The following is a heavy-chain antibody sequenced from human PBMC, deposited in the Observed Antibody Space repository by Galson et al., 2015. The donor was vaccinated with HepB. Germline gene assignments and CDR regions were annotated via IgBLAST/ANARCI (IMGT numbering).Heavy chain of an antibody. Sequence: SLRLSCAASGFTFSSYGMHWVRRAPGKGLEWVAVISYDGSNKYYADSVKGRFTISRDNSKNTLYLQMNSLRAEDTAVYYCAKDGYDSRDWYFDLWGRGTLVTVSS. V-gene: IGHV3-30*18. J-gene: IGHJ2*01. CDR1: GFTFSSYG. CDR3: AKDGYDSRDWYFDL. CDR2: ISYDGSNK. D-gene: IGHD3-22*01.